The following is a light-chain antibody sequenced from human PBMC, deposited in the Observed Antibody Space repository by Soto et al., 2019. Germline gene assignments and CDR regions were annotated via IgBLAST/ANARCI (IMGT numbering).Light chain of an antibody. J-gene: IGKJ1*01. Sequence: EIVMTQSPATLPASPGGRATLSCRASQSISDTLAWYQQKPGQDPRLLIYGASRRATGFPARFSGSGSGTDFNLTISRLQSEDFAVYYCQQYDNWPWTFGQGTKVDIK. V-gene: IGKV3-15*01. CDR1: QSISDT. CDR2: GAS. CDR3: QQYDNWPWT.